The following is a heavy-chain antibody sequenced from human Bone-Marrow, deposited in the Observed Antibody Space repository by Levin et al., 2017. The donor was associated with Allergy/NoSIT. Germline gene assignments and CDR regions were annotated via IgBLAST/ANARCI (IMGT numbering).Heavy chain of an antibody. V-gene: IGHV3-30*03. CDR3: ASPGYSSSVDV. Sequence: GESLKISCAASGFTFSSYGMHWVRQAPGKGLEWVAVISYDGSNKYYADSVKGRFTISRDNSKNTLYLQMNSLRAEDTAVYYCASPGYSSSVDVWGQGTTVTVSS. D-gene: IGHD6-6*01. CDR2: ISYDGSNK. J-gene: IGHJ6*02. CDR1: GFTFSSYG.